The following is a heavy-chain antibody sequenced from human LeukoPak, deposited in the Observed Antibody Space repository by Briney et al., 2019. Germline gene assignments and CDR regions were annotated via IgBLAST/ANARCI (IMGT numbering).Heavy chain of an antibody. CDR3: ANPISGYKY. CDR2: MSGSGGST. CDR1: GFTFSIYG. Sequence: PGGSLRLSCAASGFTFSIYGMSWVRQAPGRGLEWVSAMSGSGGSTYYADSVKGRFTISRDNSKNTLYLQMNSLRAEDTAVYYCANPISGYKYWGQGTLVTVSS. V-gene: IGHV3-23*01. J-gene: IGHJ4*02. D-gene: IGHD1-14*01.